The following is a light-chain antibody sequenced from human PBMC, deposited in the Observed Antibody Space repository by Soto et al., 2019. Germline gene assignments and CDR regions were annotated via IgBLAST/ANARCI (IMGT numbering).Light chain of an antibody. V-gene: IGLV2-14*01. CDR2: EVN. Sequence: QSALTQPASVSGSPGQSITISCTATSSDVSDYRYFSWYQQHPGRVPKLIIYEVNNRPSGISNRFSGSKSGNTASLSISGLKAEDAADYYGTSDTGDTTYVFGTGTKLTVL. CDR1: SSDVSDYRY. J-gene: IGLJ1*01. CDR3: TSDTGDTTYV.